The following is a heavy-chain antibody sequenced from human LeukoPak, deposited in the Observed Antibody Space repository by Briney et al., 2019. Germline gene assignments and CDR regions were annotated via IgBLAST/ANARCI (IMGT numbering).Heavy chain of an antibody. CDR1: GHSLTNYW. J-gene: IGHJ3*02. Sequence: GESLKISCKCSGHSLTNYWIGWVRQMPEKGLEWMGYIYPGDSATRYSPSFQGQVTISADKSISTAYLQWSSLKASDTAMYYCARTGIAVADAFDIWGQGTMVTVSS. V-gene: IGHV5-51*01. CDR2: IYPGDSAT. D-gene: IGHD6-19*01. CDR3: ARTGIAVADAFDI.